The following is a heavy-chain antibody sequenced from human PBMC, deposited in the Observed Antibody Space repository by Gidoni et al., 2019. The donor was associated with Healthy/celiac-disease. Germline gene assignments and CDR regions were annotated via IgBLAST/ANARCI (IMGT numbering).Heavy chain of an antibody. D-gene: IGHD2-2*01. CDR3: ARGVVPGSGCWFDP. CDR1: GGSISSSSYY. V-gene: IGHV4-39*01. J-gene: IGHJ5*02. Sequence: QLQLQESDPGLVKPSETLSLTCTVSGGSISSSSYYWGWIRQPPGKGLEWIGSIYYSGSTYYNPSLKSRVTISVDTSKNQFSLKLSSVTAADTAVYYCARGVVPGSGCWFDPWGQGTLVTVSS. CDR2: IYYSGST.